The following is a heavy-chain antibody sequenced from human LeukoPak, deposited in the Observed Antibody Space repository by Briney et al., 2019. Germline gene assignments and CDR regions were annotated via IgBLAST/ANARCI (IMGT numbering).Heavy chain of an antibody. Sequence: QPGGTLRLSCAASGFTFTNYGMNWVRQAPGKGLEWVSGITPDAGRTYYADSVKGRFTIYRDNSKNTVYLQMNSLRAEDTAVYYCARVVGAGYFDLWGRGTLVTVSS. CDR2: ITPDAGRT. CDR3: ARVVGAGYFDL. V-gene: IGHV3-23*01. J-gene: IGHJ2*01. D-gene: IGHD1-26*01. CDR1: GFTFTNYG.